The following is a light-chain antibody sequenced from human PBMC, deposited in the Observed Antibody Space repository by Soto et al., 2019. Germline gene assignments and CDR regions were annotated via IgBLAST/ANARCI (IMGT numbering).Light chain of an antibody. V-gene: IGLV2-14*01. CDR3: SSYTTSSTRP. J-gene: IGLJ1*01. Sequence: QSALTQPASVSGSPGQSITISCTGTSSDVGRYNYVSWYQQYPGKAPRLMIYEVNNRPSGVSNRFSGSKSGNTASLTISGLQAEDEADYYCSSYTTSSTRPFGTGTKVTV. CDR1: SSDVGRYNY. CDR2: EVN.